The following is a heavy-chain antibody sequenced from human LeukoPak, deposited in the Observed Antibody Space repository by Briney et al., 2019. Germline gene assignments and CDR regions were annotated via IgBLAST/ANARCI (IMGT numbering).Heavy chain of an antibody. D-gene: IGHD5-12*01. V-gene: IGHV4-39*01. CDR3: ARSPNSGYDPFDY. CDR1: GGSFSSSSYY. J-gene: IGHJ4*02. CDR2: IYYSGST. Sequence: SETLSLTCTVSGGSFSSSSYYWGWMRQPPGKGLEWIGSIYYSGSTYYNPSLKSRLTISVDTSKNQFSLKLSSVTAADTAVYYCARSPNSGYDPFDYWGQGTLVTVSS.